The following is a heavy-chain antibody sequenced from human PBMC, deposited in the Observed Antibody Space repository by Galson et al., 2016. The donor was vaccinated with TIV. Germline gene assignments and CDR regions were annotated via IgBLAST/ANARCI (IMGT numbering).Heavy chain of an antibody. D-gene: IGHD2-15*01. J-gene: IGHJ4*02. V-gene: IGHV3-30-3*01. CDR3: ARDKASGIGVVADY. CDR1: GFSFSDYA. CDR2: ISYDETNK. Sequence: SLRLSCAASGFSFSDYAIHWVRQAPGKGLEWVAVISYDETNKFYADSVKGRFTISRDNSNSTLYLQMKSLRPEDTAVYYCARDKASGIGVVADYWGQGTLVTVSS.